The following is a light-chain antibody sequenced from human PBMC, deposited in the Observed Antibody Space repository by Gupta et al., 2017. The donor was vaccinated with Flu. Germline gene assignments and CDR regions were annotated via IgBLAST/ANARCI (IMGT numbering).Light chain of an antibody. J-gene: IGLJ1*01. CDR3: SSDADSRYI. V-gene: IGLV2-8*01. Sequence: QTVTISCAGGSSDSGYYNYASWFQQHPGKDPKILIYEVRNRTAGVPDRFSGSKSVNTAALTVSGLQDEDEADYDCSSDADSRYIFGAGTKVTGL. CDR2: EVR. CDR1: SSDSGYYNY.